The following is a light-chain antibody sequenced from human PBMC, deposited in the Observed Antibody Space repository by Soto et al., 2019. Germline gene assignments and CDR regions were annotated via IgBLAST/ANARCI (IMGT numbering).Light chain of an antibody. V-gene: IGLV2-14*01. CDR2: EVS. CDR3: SSYRSSSSYV. CDR1: SSDVGGYNF. J-gene: IGLJ1*01. Sequence: QSALTQPASVSGSPGQSITISCTGNSSDVGGYNFVSWYQQHPGKAPKLMIYEVSNRPSGVSNRFSGSKSGNTASLTISALQAEDEADYYCSSYRSSSSYVFGTGTKVTVL.